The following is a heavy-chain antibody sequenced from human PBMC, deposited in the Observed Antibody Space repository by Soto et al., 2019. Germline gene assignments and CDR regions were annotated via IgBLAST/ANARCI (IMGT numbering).Heavy chain of an antibody. Sequence: QITSKESGPTLVKPAQTLTLTCTFSGFSLSTSGVGVGWIRQPPGKALEWLALIYWDDDKRYSPSLKSRLTITKDTSKNQVVLTMTNMDPVDTATYYCAHSPLNWNADDAFDIWGQGTMVTVSS. J-gene: IGHJ3*02. D-gene: IGHD1-1*01. CDR2: IYWDDDK. V-gene: IGHV2-5*02. CDR3: AHSPLNWNADDAFDI. CDR1: GFSLSTSGVG.